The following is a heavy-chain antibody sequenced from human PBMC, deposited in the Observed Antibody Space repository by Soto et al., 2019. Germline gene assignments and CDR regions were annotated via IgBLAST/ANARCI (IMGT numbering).Heavy chain of an antibody. D-gene: IGHD6-19*01. CDR2: INSDGSST. Sequence: EVQLVESGGGLVQPGGSLRLSCAASGFTFSSYWMHWVRQAPGKGLVWVSRINSDGSSTSYADSVKGRFTISRDTAKNTLYLQMNSLRAEDTAVYYCAVAVAGPTAIGYWGHGNLVTVSS. CDR1: GFTFSSYW. CDR3: AVAVAGPTAIGY. J-gene: IGHJ4*01. V-gene: IGHV3-74*01.